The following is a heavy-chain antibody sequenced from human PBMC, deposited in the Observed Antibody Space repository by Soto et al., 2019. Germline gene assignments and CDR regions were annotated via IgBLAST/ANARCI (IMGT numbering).Heavy chain of an antibody. V-gene: IGHV3-30*18. CDR3: AKDIGGVDKGNYGMEV. J-gene: IGHJ6*02. D-gene: IGHD5-12*01. CDR1: GVTFSNYA. CDR2: ISYHGTEK. Sequence: QVQLVESGGSVVQPGMSLSRSCAASGVTFSNYAMHWVRQAPGKGLEWVADISYHGTEKGYADSVKGRFTISRDNSKNTLYVQMSSLRPEDTAVYYCAKDIGGVDKGNYGMEVWGRGTTVLDSS.